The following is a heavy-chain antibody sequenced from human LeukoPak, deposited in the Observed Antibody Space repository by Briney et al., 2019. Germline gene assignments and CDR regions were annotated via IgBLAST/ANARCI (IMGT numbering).Heavy chain of an antibody. CDR3: ARGGPMTSKDY. V-gene: IGHV3-66*01. CDR2: LYTNGNT. D-gene: IGHD2-21*02. Sequence: PGGSLRLSCAASGFTVSSYYMSWVRQAPGKGLGWVSVLYTNGNTYYADSVKGRFTVSRDNSKNTLYLQMNTLRAEDTAVYYCARGGPMTSKDYWGQGTLVTVSS. J-gene: IGHJ4*02. CDR1: GFTVSSYY.